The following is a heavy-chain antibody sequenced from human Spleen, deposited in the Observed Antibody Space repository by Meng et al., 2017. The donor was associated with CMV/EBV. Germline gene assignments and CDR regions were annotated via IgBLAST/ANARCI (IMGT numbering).Heavy chain of an antibody. J-gene: IGHJ4*02. D-gene: IGHD6-6*01. CDR3: ARGEVQLVLVLPLDY. Sequence: SVKVSCKASGYTFTNYGISWVRQAPGQGIEWMGGIIPIFGTANYAQKFQGRVTITADESTTTAYMELSSLRSEDTAVYYCARGEVQLVLVLPLDYWGQGTLVTVSS. V-gene: IGHV1-69*13. CDR1: GYTFTNYG. CDR2: IIPIFGTA.